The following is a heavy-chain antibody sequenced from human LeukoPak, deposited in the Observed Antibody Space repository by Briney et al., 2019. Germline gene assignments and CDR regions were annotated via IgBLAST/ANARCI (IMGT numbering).Heavy chain of an antibody. D-gene: IGHD3-10*01. CDR1: GGTFSSYA. CDR3: ARCPVRGVINYYYYGMDV. V-gene: IGHV1-69*13. CDR2: IIPIFGTA. Sequence: SVKVSCKASGGTFSSYAISWVRQASGQGLEWMGGIIPIFGTANYAQKFQGRVTITADESTSTAYMELSSLRSEDTAVYYCARCPVRGVINYYYYGMDVWGQGTTVTVSS. J-gene: IGHJ6*02.